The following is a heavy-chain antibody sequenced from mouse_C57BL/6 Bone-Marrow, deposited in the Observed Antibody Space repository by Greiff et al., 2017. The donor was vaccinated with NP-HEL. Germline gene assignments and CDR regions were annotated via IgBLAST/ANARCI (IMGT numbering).Heavy chain of an antibody. D-gene: IGHD1-1*01. V-gene: IGHV5-4*01. CDR1: GFTFSSYA. CDR2: ISDGGSYT. Sequence: EVQLVESGGGLVKPGGSLKLSCAASGFTFSSYAMSWVRQTPEKRLEWVATISDGGSYTYYPDNVKGRFTISRDNAKNNLYLQMSHLKSEDTAMYYCARGYYYGSSYVPYYAMDYWGQGTSVTVSS. CDR3: ARGYYYGSSYVPYYAMDY. J-gene: IGHJ4*01.